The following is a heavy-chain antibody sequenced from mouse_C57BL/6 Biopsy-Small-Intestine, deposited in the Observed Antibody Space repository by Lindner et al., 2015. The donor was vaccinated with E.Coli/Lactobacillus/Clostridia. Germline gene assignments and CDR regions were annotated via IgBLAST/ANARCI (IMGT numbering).Heavy chain of an antibody. J-gene: IGHJ4*01. V-gene: IGHV1-66*01. D-gene: IGHD2-10*02. CDR2: INPHSGGT. CDR1: GYIFTGYF. Sequence: SVKVSCKASGYIFTGYFIHWVRQAPGQGLEWMGWINPHSGGTKYAQRFQGRVTMTRDTSISTAYMELSRLRSDDTAVYYCVKDKEYSSSGGDYWGQGTLVTVSS. CDR3: VKDKEYSSSGGDY.